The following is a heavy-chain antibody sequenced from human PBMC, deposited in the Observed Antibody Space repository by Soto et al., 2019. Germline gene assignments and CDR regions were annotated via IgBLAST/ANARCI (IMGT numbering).Heavy chain of an antibody. V-gene: IGHV3-33*01. CDR2: IWYDGSNK. D-gene: IGHD5-12*01. J-gene: IGHJ6*02. CDR1: GFTFSSYG. Sequence: GGSLRLSCAASGFTFSSYGMHWVRQAPGKGLEWVAVIWYDGSNKYYADSVKGRFTISRDNSKNTLYLQMNSLRAEDTAVYYCARAGYSGYGGAYGMDVWGQGXTVTVSS. CDR3: ARAGYSGYGGAYGMDV.